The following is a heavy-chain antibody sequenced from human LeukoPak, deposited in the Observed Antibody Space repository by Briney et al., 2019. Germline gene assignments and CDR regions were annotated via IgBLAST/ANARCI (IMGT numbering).Heavy chain of an antibody. D-gene: IGHD6-19*01. CDR1: GASISDGYY. CDR3: ATMRTVAAAKWFDY. V-gene: IGHV4-38-2*01. CDR2: SYFEWTT. Sequence: SETLSLTCAVSGASISDGYYWGWIRHLPGKGLEWIGSSYFEWTTYYNPSLKSRVTISVDTSKNQFSLKLSSVTAADTAVYYCATMRTVAAAKWFDYWGQGTLVTVSS. J-gene: IGHJ4*02.